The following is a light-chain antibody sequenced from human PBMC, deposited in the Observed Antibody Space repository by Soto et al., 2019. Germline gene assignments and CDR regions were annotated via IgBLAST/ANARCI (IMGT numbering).Light chain of an antibody. CDR1: SSDVGGYQY. Sequence: QSVLTQPASVSGSPGQSIAISYTGSSSDVGGYQYVSWYQQHPGKAPKLMIYDVSHRPSGVSDRFSGSKSGNTASLTISGLQSEDEADYYCSSFTTSNSYVFGTGTKVTVL. CDR3: SSFTTSNSYV. V-gene: IGLV2-14*03. CDR2: DVS. J-gene: IGLJ1*01.